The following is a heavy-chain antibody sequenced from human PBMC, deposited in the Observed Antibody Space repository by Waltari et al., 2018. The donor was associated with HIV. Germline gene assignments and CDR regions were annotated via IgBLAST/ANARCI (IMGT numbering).Heavy chain of an antibody. D-gene: IGHD1-26*01. CDR3: ARAVVGATSPFDY. CDR1: GGSISSYY. CDR2: IYYSGST. V-gene: IGHV4-59*01. J-gene: IGHJ4*02. Sequence: QVQLQESGPGLVKPSETLSLTCTVSGGSISSYYWRWIRPPPGKGLEWIGYIYYSGSTNYNPSLKSRVTISVDTSKNQFSLKLSSVTAADTAVYYCARAVVGATSPFDYWGQGTLVTVSS.